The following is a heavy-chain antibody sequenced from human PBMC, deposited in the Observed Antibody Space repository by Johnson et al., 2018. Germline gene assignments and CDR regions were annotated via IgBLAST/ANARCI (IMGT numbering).Heavy chain of an antibody. CDR2: ITLRSDTI. J-gene: IGHJ3*02. V-gene: IGHV3-9*01. CDR3: AKAGYGQSALHI. D-gene: IGHD3-10*01. CDR1: GFTFDDYA. Sequence: EVQLVESGGGLVQPGRSLTLSCAASGFTFDDYALHWVRQRPGMGLEWVSRITLRSDTIVYADSVKGRFTISSYNAKNSLYLQMNSLRPEDTALYYLAKAGYGQSALHIWGQGTMVTVSS.